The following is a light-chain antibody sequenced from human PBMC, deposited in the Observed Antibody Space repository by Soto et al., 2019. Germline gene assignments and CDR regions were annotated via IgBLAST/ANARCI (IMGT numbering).Light chain of an antibody. V-gene: IGKV3-15*01. CDR1: QSVSSN. CDR2: GAS. Sequence: EIVMTQSPATLSVSPGERATLSCRASQSVSSNLAWYQQKPGQAPRLLMYGASTRATGIPDRFSGSGSGTYFTLTISSLQSEDFAVYYCQQHNNWLPWTFGQGTKVEIK. J-gene: IGKJ1*01. CDR3: QQHNNWLPWT.